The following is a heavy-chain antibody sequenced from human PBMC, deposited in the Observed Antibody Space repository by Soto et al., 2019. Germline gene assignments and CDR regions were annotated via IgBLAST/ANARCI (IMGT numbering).Heavy chain of an antibody. J-gene: IGHJ5*02. CDR3: ARGNEGYSSSWSTYNWFDP. V-gene: IGHV4-30-4*01. CDR2: IYYSGST. D-gene: IGHD6-13*01. Sequence: QVQLRESGPGLVKPSQTLSLTCTVSGGSISSGDYYWSWIRQPPGKGLEWIGYIYYSGSTYYNPSLKSRVTISVDTSKNQFSLKLSSVTAADTAVYYCARGNEGYSSSWSTYNWFDPWGQGTLVTVSS. CDR1: GGSISSGDYY.